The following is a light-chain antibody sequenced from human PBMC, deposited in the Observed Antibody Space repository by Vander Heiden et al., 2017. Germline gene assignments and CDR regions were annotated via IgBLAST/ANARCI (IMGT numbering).Light chain of an antibody. V-gene: IGLV1-40*01. CDR1: SSNIGAGYD. CDR3: QSYDSSLSGSWV. J-gene: IGLJ3*02. CDR2: GNS. Sequence: QSVLTQPPSVSGAPGQRVTISCTGSSSNIGAGYDVHWYQQLPGTAPKLLSYGNSNRPSGVPDRFSGSKSGTSASLAITGLQAEDEADYYCQSYDSSLSGSWVFGGGTKLTGL.